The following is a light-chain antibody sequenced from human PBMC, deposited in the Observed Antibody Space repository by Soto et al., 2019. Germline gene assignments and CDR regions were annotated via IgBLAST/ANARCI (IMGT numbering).Light chain of an antibody. CDR3: QQYNSYSIT. J-gene: IGKJ5*01. CDR2: KAS. CDR1: QSVSFW. Sequence: DIQMTQSPSSLSASVGDRVTITCRASQSVSFWLAWYQQKPGKAPKLLIYKASTLESGVPSRFSGGGFGTEFTLTISSLQPDDFATYYCQQYNSYSITFGQGTRLEI. V-gene: IGKV1-5*03.